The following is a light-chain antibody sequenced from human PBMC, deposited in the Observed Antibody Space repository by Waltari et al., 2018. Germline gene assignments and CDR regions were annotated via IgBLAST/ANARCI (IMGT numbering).Light chain of an antibody. J-gene: IGKJ5*01. CDR3: QQSFSMPIT. CDR2: ASS. V-gene: IGKV1-39*01. Sequence: DIQMTQSPSFLSASGGDRLTITCRANQTISRYLNWYHQKSGRAPNLLIYASSNLQSGVPSRFSGRGSGTDFTLSINSLQPEDFGIYYCQQSFSMPITFGQGTRLEIK. CDR1: QTISRY.